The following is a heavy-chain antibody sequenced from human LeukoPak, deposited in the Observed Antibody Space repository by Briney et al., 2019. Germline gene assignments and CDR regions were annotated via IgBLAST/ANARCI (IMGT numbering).Heavy chain of an antibody. CDR1: GFTFSSYD. Sequence: GGSLRLSCAASGFTFSSYDMHWVRQATGKGLEWVSAIGTAGDTYYPGSVKGRFTISRENAKNSLYLQMNSLRAEDTAVYYCAGDTHSSSWYDHWGQGTLVTVSS. CDR2: IGTAGDT. D-gene: IGHD6-19*01. J-gene: IGHJ5*02. CDR3: AGDTHSSSWYDH. V-gene: IGHV3-13*01.